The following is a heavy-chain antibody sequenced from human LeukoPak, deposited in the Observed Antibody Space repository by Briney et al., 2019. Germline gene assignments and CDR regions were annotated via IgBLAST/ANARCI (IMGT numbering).Heavy chain of an antibody. Sequence: ASVKVSCKASGYTFTGYYMHWVRQAPGQGLEWMGWINPNSGGTNYAQKFQGRVTMTRDTSISTAYMELSRLRSDDTAVYYCARVYYDSSGYWLPFDYWGQGTLVTVSS. D-gene: IGHD3-22*01. CDR1: GYTFTGYY. CDR2: INPNSGGT. CDR3: ARVYYDSSGYWLPFDY. J-gene: IGHJ4*02. V-gene: IGHV1-2*02.